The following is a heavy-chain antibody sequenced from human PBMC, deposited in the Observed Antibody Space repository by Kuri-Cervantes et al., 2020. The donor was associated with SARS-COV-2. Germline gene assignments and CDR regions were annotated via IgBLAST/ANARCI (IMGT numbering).Heavy chain of an antibody. V-gene: IGHV4-59*12. CDR3: AREWKGRYSGTFTDY. CDR1: GGSISSYY. Sequence: ESLKISCPVSGGSISSYYWSWIRQPPGKGLEWIGYIYYSGSTYYNPSLKSRVTMSLDTSKNQFSLKLTSVSAADTAVYYCAREWKGRYSGTFTDYWGPGTLVTVSS. J-gene: IGHJ4*02. CDR2: IYYSGST. D-gene: IGHD5-12*01.